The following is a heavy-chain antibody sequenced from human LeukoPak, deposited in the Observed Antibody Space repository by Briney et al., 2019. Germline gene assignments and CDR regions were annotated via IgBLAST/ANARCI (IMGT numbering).Heavy chain of an antibody. D-gene: IGHD4-17*01. CDR3: ARARSSVTTVTTPGY. Sequence: ASVKVSCKXSGYTFTSYYMHWVRQAPRQGLEWMGIINPSGGSTSYAQKFQGRVTMTRDTSTSTVYMELSSLRSEDTAVYYCARARSSVTTVTTPGYWGQGTLVTVSS. CDR1: GYTFTSYY. J-gene: IGHJ4*02. V-gene: IGHV1-46*01. CDR2: INPSGGST.